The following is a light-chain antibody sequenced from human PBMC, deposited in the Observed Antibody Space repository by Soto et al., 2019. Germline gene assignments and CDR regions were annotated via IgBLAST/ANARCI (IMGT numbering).Light chain of an antibody. CDR2: AAS. Sequence: DIQLTQSPSSLSASVGDRVTITCRASQGIGSSLNWYQQKPGKAPKLLICAASSLQSGVPSRFSGSGSGTDFTLTISSLQPEDFATYYRQQSYRTPLFTFGPGTKVDIK. CDR1: QGIGSS. J-gene: IGKJ3*01. V-gene: IGKV1-39*01. CDR3: QQSYRTPLFT.